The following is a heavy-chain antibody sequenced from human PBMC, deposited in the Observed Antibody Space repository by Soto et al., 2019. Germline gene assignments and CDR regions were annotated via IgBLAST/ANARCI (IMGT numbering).Heavy chain of an antibody. CDR1: GGTFSSYA. CDR2: IIPIFGTA. J-gene: IGHJ4*02. CDR3: ARGCSGGSCYVAFDY. D-gene: IGHD2-15*01. V-gene: IGHV1-69*13. Sequence: ASVKVSCKASGGTFSSYAISWVRQAPGQGLEWMGGIIPIFGTANYAQKFQGRVTITADESTSAAYMELSSLRSEDTAVYYCARGCSGGSCYVAFDYWGQGTLVTVSS.